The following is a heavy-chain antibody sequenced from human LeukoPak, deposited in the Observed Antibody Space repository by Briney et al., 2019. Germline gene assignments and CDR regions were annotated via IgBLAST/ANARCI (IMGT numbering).Heavy chain of an antibody. CDR2: IYHSGST. D-gene: IGHD3-3*01. Sequence: SETLSLTCAVSGGSISSSNWWSWVRQPPGKGLEWIGEIYHSGSTNYNPSLKSRVTISVDKSKNQFSLKLGSVTAADTAVYYCARTNHDFWSGYYKGEFDYWGQGTLVTVSS. V-gene: IGHV4-4*02. J-gene: IGHJ4*02. CDR3: ARTNHDFWSGYYKGEFDY. CDR1: GGSISSSNW.